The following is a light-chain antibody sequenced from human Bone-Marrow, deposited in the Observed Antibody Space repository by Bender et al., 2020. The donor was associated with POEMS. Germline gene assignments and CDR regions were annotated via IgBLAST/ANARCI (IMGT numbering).Light chain of an antibody. CDR2: GNN. CDR1: SSNIGAGYD. J-gene: IGLJ3*02. Sequence: QPVLTQSPSVSGAPGQRVTISCTGTSSNIGAGYDVHWYQQLPETAPKLLIYGNNNRPSGVPDRFSGSKSGSSASLAITGLQAEDEADYYCQSYDTSLSGWVFGAGTKLTV. CDR3: QSYDTSLSGWV. V-gene: IGLV1-40*01.